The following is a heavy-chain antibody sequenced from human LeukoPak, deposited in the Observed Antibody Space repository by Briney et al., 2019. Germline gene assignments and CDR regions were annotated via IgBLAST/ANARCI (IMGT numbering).Heavy chain of an antibody. CDR2: FYYSGGT. CDR3: ARRSGYTSGWYEY. D-gene: IGHD6-19*01. CDR1: GGSISSYY. V-gene: IGHV4-59*01. J-gene: IGHJ4*02. Sequence: SETLSLTCTVSGGSISSYYWSWIRQPPGKRLEWIGCFYYSGGTDYNPSLKSRVTISVDTSSNQLSLKLSSVTAVDTAVYYCARRSGYTSGWYEYWGQGILVTVSS.